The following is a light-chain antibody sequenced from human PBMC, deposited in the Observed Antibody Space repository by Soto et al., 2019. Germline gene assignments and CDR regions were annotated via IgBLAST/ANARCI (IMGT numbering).Light chain of an antibody. J-gene: IGLJ1*01. Sequence: QSVLTQHPSTSGSLGQSGTISCTGTSSDVGAYDYVSWYQQHPGKAPKLMIYEINKRPSGVPDRFSGSKYGNTASLTVSGLQAEDEADYYCSSAGSNNFPYVFGTGTKVTVL. CDR1: SSDVGAYDY. CDR3: SSAGSNNFPYV. V-gene: IGLV2-8*01. CDR2: EIN.